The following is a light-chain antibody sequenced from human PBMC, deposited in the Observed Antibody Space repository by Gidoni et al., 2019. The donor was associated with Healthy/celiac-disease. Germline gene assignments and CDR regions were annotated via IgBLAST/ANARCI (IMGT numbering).Light chain of an antibody. CDR2: DVS. V-gene: IGLV2-11*01. CDR1: SSDVGGYNY. Sequence: QSALTPPRSVSGSPGQSVTISCTGTSSDVGGYNYVSWYQQHQGKAPKLMIYDVSKRPSGVPDRFSGSKYGNTASLTISGLQAEDEADYYCCSYAGSYTWVFGGGTKLTVL. CDR3: CSYAGSYTWV. J-gene: IGLJ3*02.